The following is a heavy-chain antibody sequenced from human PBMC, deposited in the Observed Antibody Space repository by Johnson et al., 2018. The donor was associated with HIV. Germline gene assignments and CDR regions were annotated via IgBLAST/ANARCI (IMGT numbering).Heavy chain of an antibody. V-gene: IGHV3-7*01. CDR2: IKQDGSEK. CDR1: GFTFSRYW. Sequence: VQLVESGGGLVQPGGSLRLSCGVSGFTFSRYWMSWVRQAPGKGLEWVANIKQDGSEKNYVDSVKGRFTLSRDNSKNTLYLQMNSLRAEDTAVYYCARDGTRYYYDSSGSRGTFDIWGQGTMVTVSS. J-gene: IGHJ3*02. D-gene: IGHD3-22*01. CDR3: ARDGTRYYYDSSGSRGTFDI.